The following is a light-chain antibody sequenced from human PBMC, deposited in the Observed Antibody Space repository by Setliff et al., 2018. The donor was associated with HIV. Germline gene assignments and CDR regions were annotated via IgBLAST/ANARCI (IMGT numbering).Light chain of an antibody. CDR2: GVT. V-gene: IGLV2-14*03. CDR1: SSDVGSYNF. CDR3: CSYTSSLTYV. Sequence: QSVLAQPAPVSGSPGQSITLSCTGTSSDVGSYNFVSWYQQHPGRAPKLMIYGVTKRPSGVSDRFSGSKSGNTASLTISGLQTEDEADYYCCSYTSSLTYVFGTGTKVTVL. J-gene: IGLJ1*01.